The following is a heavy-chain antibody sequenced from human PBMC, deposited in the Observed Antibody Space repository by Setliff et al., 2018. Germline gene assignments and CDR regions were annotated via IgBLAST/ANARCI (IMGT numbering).Heavy chain of an antibody. Sequence: GASVKVSCKASGYPFTSNSMHWVRQAPGQRLEWMGWINAGNGYTKYSQKFQGRVTITRDTSATTACMELSSLRSEDSAVYYCARDSPEMVAPPAAHCFDPWGQGTLVTVSS. CDR3: ARDSPEMVAPPAAHCFDP. CDR2: INAGNGYT. J-gene: IGHJ5*02. CDR1: GYPFTSNS. V-gene: IGHV1-3*01. D-gene: IGHD2-15*01.